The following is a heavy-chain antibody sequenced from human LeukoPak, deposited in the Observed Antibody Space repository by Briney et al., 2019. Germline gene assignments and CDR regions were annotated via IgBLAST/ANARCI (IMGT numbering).Heavy chain of an antibody. CDR2: ISSSGSTI. J-gene: IGHJ4*02. CDR1: GFTFSSYW. CDR3: ARVRYYDSSGYLD. D-gene: IGHD3-22*01. Sequence: GGSLRLSCAASGFTFSSYWMSWVRQAPGKGLEWVSYISSSGSTIYYADSVKGRFTVSRDNVKNSLYLQMNSLRAEDTAVYYCARVRYYDSSGYLDWGQGTLVTASS. V-gene: IGHV3-48*04.